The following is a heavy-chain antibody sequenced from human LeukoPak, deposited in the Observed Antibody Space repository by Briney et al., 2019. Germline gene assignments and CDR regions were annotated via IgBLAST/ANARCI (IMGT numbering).Heavy chain of an antibody. CDR3: AKAGMATPSFFDY. CDR2: ISGSGGST. V-gene: IGHV3-23*01. CDR1: GFTVNGNY. Sequence: PGGSLRLSCAASGFTVNGNYMSWVRQAPGKGLEWVSAISGSGGSTYYADSVKGRFTISRDNSKNTLYLQMNSLRAEDTAVYYCAKAGMATPSFFDYWGQGTLVTVSS. J-gene: IGHJ4*02. D-gene: IGHD5-24*01.